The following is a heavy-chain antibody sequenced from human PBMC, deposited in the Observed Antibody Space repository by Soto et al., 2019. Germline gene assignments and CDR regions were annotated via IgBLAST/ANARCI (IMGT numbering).Heavy chain of an antibody. D-gene: IGHD3-16*01. J-gene: IGHJ5*02. V-gene: IGHV3-7*01. CDR3: SRGAGGFDP. Sequence: GSLRLSCAASGFTFSSYWMSWVRQAPGKGLEWVANIRQDGRESFYVDSVMGRLTISRDNANNSVSLQMNSLRVEDTAVYYCSRGAGGFDPWGQGTLVTVSS. CDR1: GFTFSSYW. CDR2: IRQDGRES.